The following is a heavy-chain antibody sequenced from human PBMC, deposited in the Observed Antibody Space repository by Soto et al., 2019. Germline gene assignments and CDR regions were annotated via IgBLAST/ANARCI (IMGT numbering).Heavy chain of an antibody. V-gene: IGHV3-21*01. CDR1: GFTFSSYA. D-gene: IGHD6-19*01. J-gene: IGHJ4*02. CDR3: ARDLALAGNY. CDR2: ISSTSSYT. Sequence: PGGSLRLSCAASGFTFSSYAMNWVRQTQEKGLEWVSSISSTSSYTHYSDSVRGRLTISRDNANNSLFLQMNSLRAEDTATYYCARDLALAGNYWGQGVLVTVSS.